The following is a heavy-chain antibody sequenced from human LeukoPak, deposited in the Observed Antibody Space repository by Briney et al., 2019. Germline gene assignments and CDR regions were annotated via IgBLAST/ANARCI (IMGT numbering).Heavy chain of an antibody. CDR2: ISSNSANT. V-gene: IGHV3-23*01. D-gene: IGHD2-21*02. CDR1: GFTFDAYG. CDR3: AKDGTGCGGDCYSDY. Sequence: PGGSLRLSCAASGFTFDAYGMSWVRQAPGKGLEWASSISSNSANTYYADSVKGRSTISRDNSKNTLYLQMNSLRAEDTAVYYCAKDGTGCGGDCYSDYWGQGTLVTVSS. J-gene: IGHJ4*02.